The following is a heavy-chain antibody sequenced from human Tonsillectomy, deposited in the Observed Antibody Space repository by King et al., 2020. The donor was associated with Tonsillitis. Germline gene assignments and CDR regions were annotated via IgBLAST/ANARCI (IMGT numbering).Heavy chain of an antibody. J-gene: IGHJ4*02. CDR2: INSDGSST. CDR3: ARSVDDYGDYQYYFDY. D-gene: IGHD4-17*01. Sequence: VQLVESGGGLVQPGGSLRLSCAASGFTFSSYWMHWVRQAPGKGLVWVSRINSDGSSTSYADSVKGRFTISRDNAKNTLYLQMNSLRAEDTAVYYCARSVDDYGDYQYYFDYWGQGTLVTVSS. CDR1: GFTFSSYW. V-gene: IGHV3-74*01.